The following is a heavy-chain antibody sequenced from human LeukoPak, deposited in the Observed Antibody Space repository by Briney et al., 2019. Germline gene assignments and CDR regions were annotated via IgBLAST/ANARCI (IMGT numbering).Heavy chain of an antibody. CDR2: IYYSGST. V-gene: IGHV4-59*01. Sequence: SETLSLTCTVSGGSISSYYWSWIRQPPGKGLEWIGYIYYSGSTNYNPSLKSRVTISVDTSKNQFSLKLSSVTAADTAVYYCARETGGGAYYDFWSGYYPRDAFDIWGQGTMVTVSS. CDR3: ARETGGGAYYDFWSGYYPRDAFDI. D-gene: IGHD3-3*01. J-gene: IGHJ3*02. CDR1: GGSISSYY.